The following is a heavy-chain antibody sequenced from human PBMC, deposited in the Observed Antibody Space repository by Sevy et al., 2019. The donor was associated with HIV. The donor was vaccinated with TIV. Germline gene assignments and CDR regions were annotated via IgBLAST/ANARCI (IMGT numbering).Heavy chain of an antibody. Sequence: ASVKVSCKASGYSFTSYDMEWVRQAPGQGLEWMGIINPSGGSTGYAQSFQGRVILTRDTSTDTVYMELNSLRSEDTAVTYCSRLRSCGGDCYYFDYWGQGTLVTVSS. V-gene: IGHV1-46*01. J-gene: IGHJ4*02. CDR3: SRLRSCGGDCYYFDY. D-gene: IGHD2-21*02. CDR2: INPSGGST. CDR1: GYSFTSYD.